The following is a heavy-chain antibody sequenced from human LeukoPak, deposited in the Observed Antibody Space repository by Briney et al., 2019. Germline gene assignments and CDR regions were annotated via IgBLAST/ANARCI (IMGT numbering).Heavy chain of an antibody. Sequence: SETLSLTCTVSGYSISSGYYWGWIRQPPGKGLEWIGSIYHSGSTYYSPSLKSRVTISVDTSKNQFSLKLRSVTAADTAVYYCARGHYYYHYMDFWGKGTTVTISS. J-gene: IGHJ6*03. CDR2: IYHSGST. CDR3: ARGHYYYHYMDF. V-gene: IGHV4-38-2*02. CDR1: GYSISSGYY.